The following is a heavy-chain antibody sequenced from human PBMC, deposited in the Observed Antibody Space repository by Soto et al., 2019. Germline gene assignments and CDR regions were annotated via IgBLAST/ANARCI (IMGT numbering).Heavy chain of an antibody. CDR2: MNPNSGNT. Sequence: QVQLVQSGAEVKKPGASVKVSCKASGYTLTSYDINWVRQATGQGLEWMGWMNPNSGNTGYAQKFQGRVTMTRDTSISTAYLEMSSLSSEDTAVYYCARERNWNYQSYYGLDVWGQGTTVTVSS. CDR1: GYTLTSYD. J-gene: IGHJ6*02. D-gene: IGHD1-7*01. CDR3: ARERNWNYQSYYGLDV. V-gene: IGHV1-8*01.